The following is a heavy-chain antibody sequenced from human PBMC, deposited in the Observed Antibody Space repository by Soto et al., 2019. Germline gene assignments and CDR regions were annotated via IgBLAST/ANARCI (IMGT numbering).Heavy chain of an antibody. J-gene: IGHJ4*02. CDR1: GFTFSSYA. V-gene: IGHV3-30-3*01. Sequence: QVQLVESGGGVVQPGRSLRLSCAAYGFTFSSYAMHWVRQAPGKGLEWVAIVSYGGSDKYYADSVKGRFTISRDNSMNTLSLQMNSLRAEDTAVYYCARDGAPMKWEPNFFDYWGQGTLVTVSS. D-gene: IGHD1-26*01. CDR3: ARDGAPMKWEPNFFDY. CDR2: VSYGGSDK.